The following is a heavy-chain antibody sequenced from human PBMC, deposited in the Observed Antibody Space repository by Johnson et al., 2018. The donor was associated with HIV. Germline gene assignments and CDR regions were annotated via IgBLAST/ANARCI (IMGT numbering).Heavy chain of an antibody. J-gene: IGHJ3*02. Sequence: VQLVESGGGVVQPGRSLRLSCAASGFTVSSNYMSWVRQAPGKGLEWVSVIYSGGSTYYADSVKGRFTISRDNAKNTLYLQMNSLRAEDTAIYYCARDLRGAFDIWGQGTMVTVSS. D-gene: IGHD4-17*01. CDR2: IYSGGST. CDR3: ARDLRGAFDI. CDR1: GFTVSSNY. V-gene: IGHV3-66*01.